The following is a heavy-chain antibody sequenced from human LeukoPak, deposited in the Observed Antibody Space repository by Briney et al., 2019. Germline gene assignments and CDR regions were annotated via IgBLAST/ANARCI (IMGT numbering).Heavy chain of an antibody. CDR3: AKGGRHGHSSYERGYFDF. CDR2: IQYSGSKK. CDR1: GFTFSNFD. J-gene: IGHJ4*02. D-gene: IGHD2-15*01. V-gene: IGHV3-30*02. Sequence: GGSLRLSCAASGFTFSNFDMHWVRQAPGKGLEWVTFIQYSGSKKYYVDSVEGRFTISRDNSKNTLYVQMNSLRTEDTAVYYCAKGGRHGHSSYERGYFDFWGQGTLVTVSS.